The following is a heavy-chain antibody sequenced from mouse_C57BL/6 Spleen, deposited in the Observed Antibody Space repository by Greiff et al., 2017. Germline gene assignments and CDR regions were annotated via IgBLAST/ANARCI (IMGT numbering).Heavy chain of an antibody. CDR2: ITPNYGTT. Sequence: EVQLQQSGPELVKPGASVKISCKASGYSFTDYNMNWVQQSTGKSLEWIGVITPNYGTTSYTQKFKVTSTLTVDQSSSPDYMQLNSQTSEDAAVYYCARDITTVGYFDYWGKGTTLTVSS. CDR1: GYSFTDYN. CDR3: ARDITTVGYFDY. J-gene: IGHJ2*01. V-gene: IGHV1-39*01. D-gene: IGHD1-1*01.